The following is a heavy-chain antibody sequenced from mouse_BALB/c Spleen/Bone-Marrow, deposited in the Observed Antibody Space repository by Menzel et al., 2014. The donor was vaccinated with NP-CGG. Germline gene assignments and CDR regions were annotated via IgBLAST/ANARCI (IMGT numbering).Heavy chain of an antibody. V-gene: IGHV1-80*01. CDR3: ARRGYYYGSSYVDY. J-gene: IGHJ2*01. Sequence: QVQLQQSGAEPVRPGSSVKISCKASGYAFSSYWMNWVKRRPGQGLEWIGQIYPGDGDTNYNGKFKGKATLTADKSSSTAYMQLSSLTSEDSAVYFCARRGYYYGSSYVDYWGQGTTLTVSS. CDR2: IYPGDGDT. D-gene: IGHD1-1*01. CDR1: GYAFSSYW.